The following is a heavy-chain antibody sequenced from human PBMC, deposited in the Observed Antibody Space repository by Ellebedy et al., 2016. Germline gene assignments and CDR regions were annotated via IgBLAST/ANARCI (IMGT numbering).Heavy chain of an antibody. V-gene: IGHV1-18*01. CDR2: ISAYNGNT. CDR1: GYTFTSYG. Sequence: ASVKVSCKASGYTFTSYGISWGRQAPGQGLEWMGWISAYNGNTNYAKKLQGRVTMTTDTSTSTAYMELRSLRSDDTAVYYCARDSRVTFGGLIVYFDFWGQGTLVTVSS. J-gene: IGHJ4*02. D-gene: IGHD3-16*02. CDR3: ARDSRVTFGGLIVYFDF.